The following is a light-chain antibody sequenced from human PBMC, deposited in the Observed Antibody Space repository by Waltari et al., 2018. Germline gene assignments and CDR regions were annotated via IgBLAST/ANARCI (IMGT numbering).Light chain of an antibody. CDR3: QQRNLWPIT. V-gene: IGKV3-11*01. CDR1: QSVASY. Sequence: EIVLTQSPATLSLSPGERATLSCRASQSVASYLAWYQQNPGQPPRLLINDVSNRAPGIPARFSRRGSGTDFTLTISSLEPEDFAVYYCQQRNLWPITFGGGTKVEIK. J-gene: IGKJ4*01. CDR2: DVS.